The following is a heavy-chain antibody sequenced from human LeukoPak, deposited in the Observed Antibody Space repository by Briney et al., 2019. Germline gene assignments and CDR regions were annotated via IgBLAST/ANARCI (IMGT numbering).Heavy chain of an antibody. CDR2: ILYSEST. Sequence: SETLSLTCTVSGGSISSGGYDWSWVRQHPGKGLESIGYILYSESTYSNPPLHRRVTRSVATSKNQFSLKLTSAPAADTAVYYCARVGPRPVLDYWGQGTLVTVPS. D-gene: IGHD3-10*02. V-gene: IGHV4-31*03. CDR3: ARVGPRPVLDY. J-gene: IGHJ4*02. CDR1: GGSISSGGYD.